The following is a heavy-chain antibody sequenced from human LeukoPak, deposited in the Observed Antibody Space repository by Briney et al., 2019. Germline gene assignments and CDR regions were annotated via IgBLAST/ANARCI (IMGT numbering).Heavy chain of an antibody. J-gene: IGHJ5*02. Sequence: GASVTVSCKASGFTFTSSAMQWVRQARGQRLEWIGWIVVGSGNTNYAQKFQERVTITRDMSTSTAYMELSSLRSEDTAVYYCAKDRLVVAFRSRNWFDPWGQGTLVTVSS. D-gene: IGHD2-2*01. CDR1: GFTFTSSA. CDR3: AKDRLVVAFRSRNWFDP. CDR2: IVVGSGNT. V-gene: IGHV1-58*02.